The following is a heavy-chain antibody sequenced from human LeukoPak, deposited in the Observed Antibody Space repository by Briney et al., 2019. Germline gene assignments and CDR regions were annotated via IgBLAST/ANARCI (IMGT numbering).Heavy chain of an antibody. D-gene: IGHD4-11*01. CDR3: ARGGLNYADASDI. V-gene: IGHV3-48*03. CDR1: RFTFSSYE. Sequence: GGSLRLSCAASRFTFSSYEMNWVRQAPGKGLEWVSYISSSGSTIYYADSVKGRFTISRDNAENSLYLQMNSLRGEDTAVYYCARGGLNYADASDIWGQGTMVTVSS. J-gene: IGHJ3*02. CDR2: ISSSGSTI.